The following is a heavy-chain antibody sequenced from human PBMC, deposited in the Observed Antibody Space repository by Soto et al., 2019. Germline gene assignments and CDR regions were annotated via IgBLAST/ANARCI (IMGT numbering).Heavy chain of an antibody. Sequence: NPSETLSLTCTVSGGSISSYYWSWIRQPPGKGLEWIGYIYYSGSTNYNPSLKSRVTISVDTSKNQFSLKLSSVTAADTAVYYCARVGPKEWLQSQPFDYWGQGTLVTVSS. CDR3: ARVGPKEWLQSQPFDY. D-gene: IGHD5-12*01. CDR2: IYYSGST. CDR1: GGSISSYY. V-gene: IGHV4-59*01. J-gene: IGHJ4*02.